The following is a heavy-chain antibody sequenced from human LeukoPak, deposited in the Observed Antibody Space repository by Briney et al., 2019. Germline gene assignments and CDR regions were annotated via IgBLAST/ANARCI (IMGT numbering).Heavy chain of an antibody. J-gene: IGHJ4*02. CDR2: ISSSGSTI. CDR1: GFTFSSYE. Sequence: PGGSLRLSCAASGFTFSSYEMNWVRQAPGKGLEWVSHISSSGSTIHYADSVNGRFTISRDNAKYSLYLEMNSLRAEDTAIYYCARDASSSWYHYFDYWGQGTLVTVSS. V-gene: IGHV3-48*03. CDR3: ARDASSSWYHYFDY. D-gene: IGHD6-13*01.